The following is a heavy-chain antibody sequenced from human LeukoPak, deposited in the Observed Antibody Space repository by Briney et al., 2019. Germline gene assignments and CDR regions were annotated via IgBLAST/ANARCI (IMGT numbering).Heavy chain of an antibody. CDR3: AKNGVTGEYIHWFDP. V-gene: IGHV4-39*01. Sequence: SETLSLTCTVSGGSISSSSYYWGWIRQPPGKGLEWIGSIYYSGSTYYNPSLKSRVTISVDTSKNQFSLKLSSVTAADTAVYYCAKNGVTGEYIHWFDPWGQGTLVTVSS. D-gene: IGHD7-27*01. CDR1: GGSISSSSYY. CDR2: IYYSGST. J-gene: IGHJ5*02.